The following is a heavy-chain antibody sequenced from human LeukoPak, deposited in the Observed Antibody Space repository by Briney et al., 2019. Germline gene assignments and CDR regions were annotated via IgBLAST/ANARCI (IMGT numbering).Heavy chain of an antibody. J-gene: IGHJ4*02. V-gene: IGHV3-23*01. D-gene: IGHD6-19*01. CDR3: AKTTYASNSSGWYNHFDY. CDR1: GFTFSSYG. Sequence: GGTLRLSCAASGFTFSSYGMSWVRQAPGKGLEWVSAISGSGGSTYYADSVKGRFTISRDNSKNTLYLQLNSLRAEDTTVYYCAKTTYASNSSGWYNHFDYWGQGTLVTVSS. CDR2: ISGSGGST.